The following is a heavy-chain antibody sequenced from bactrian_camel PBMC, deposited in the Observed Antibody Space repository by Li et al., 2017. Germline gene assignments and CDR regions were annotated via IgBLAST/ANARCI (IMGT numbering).Heavy chain of an antibody. D-gene: IGHD2*01. CDR2: IYAVGVST. J-gene: IGHJ4*01. CDR3: ATDMPGYRGSLRALDI. Sequence: HVQMVESGGGLVQPGVSLRLSCVDSGCSYSSYSWGWFRQTSGGEREGVASIYAVGVSTYYADSVKGRFTISKDNAKNTLYLQTNSLKTEDTAVYYCATDMPGYRGSLRALDIWGQGTQVTVS. V-gene: IGHV3S54*01. CDR1: GCSYSSYS.